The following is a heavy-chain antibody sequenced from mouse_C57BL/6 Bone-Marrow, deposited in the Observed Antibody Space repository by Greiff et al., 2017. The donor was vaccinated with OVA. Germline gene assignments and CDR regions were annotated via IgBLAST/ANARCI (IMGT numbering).Heavy chain of an antibody. CDR3: ARQWVPLDY. V-gene: IGHV5-6*01. D-gene: IGHD2-14*01. CDR2: ISSGGSYT. Sequence: EVMLVESGGDLVKPGGSLKLSCAASGFTFSSYGMSWVRQTPDMRLEWVATISSGGSYTYYPDSVKGRFTISRDNAKNTLYLQMSSLKSEDTAMYYCARQWVPLDYWGQGTTRTVSS. J-gene: IGHJ2*01. CDR1: GFTFSSYG.